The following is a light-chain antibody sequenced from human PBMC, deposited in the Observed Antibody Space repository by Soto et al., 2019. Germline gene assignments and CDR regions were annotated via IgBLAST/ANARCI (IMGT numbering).Light chain of an antibody. CDR1: QSVGSN. J-gene: IGKJ1*01. Sequence: MEQSRFPLCDCSGERATXSCRASQSVGSNLAWYQQKLGQAPRLLIYGASTRATGIPARFRGSGSGTDFILTISSLESEHSAVYYCHQYNQSAWTFGRGTKAGIK. CDR2: GAS. V-gene: IGKV3-15*01. CDR3: HQYNQSAWT.